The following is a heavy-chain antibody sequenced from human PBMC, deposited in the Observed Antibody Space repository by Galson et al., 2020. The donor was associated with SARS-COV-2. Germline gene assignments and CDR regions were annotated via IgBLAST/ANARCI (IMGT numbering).Heavy chain of an antibody. CDR2: IKPDGSEG. CDR1: GFTFTNYY. Sequence: GESLKIPCSTSGFTFTNYYMSWVRQAPGKGLEWVANIKPDGSEGYYADSVKGRFTISRDNAKSSLHLQMNSLRAEDTGLYYCATTMHFDYWGQGTLVTVSS. D-gene: IGHD2-2*01. CDR3: ATTMHFDY. V-gene: IGHV3-7*01. J-gene: IGHJ4*02.